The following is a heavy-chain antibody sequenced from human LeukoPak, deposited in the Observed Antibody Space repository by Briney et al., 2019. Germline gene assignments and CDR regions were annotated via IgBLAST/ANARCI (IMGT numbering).Heavy chain of an antibody. CDR1: GFTFNNYG. CDR2: IWSDGSST. D-gene: IGHD1-26*01. CDR3: ARRGSGTYSFDY. J-gene: IGHJ4*02. Sequence: GGSLRLSCAASGFTFNNYGMHWVRQAPDKGLEWVAIIWSDGSSTYYAGSVRGRFTISRDNSKNTLYLQMTSLRAEDTAVYYCARRGSGTYSFDYWGQGTLVTVSS. V-gene: IGHV3-33*01.